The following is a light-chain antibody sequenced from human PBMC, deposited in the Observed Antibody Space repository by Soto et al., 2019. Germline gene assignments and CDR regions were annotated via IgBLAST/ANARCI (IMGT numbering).Light chain of an antibody. V-gene: IGKV1-5*03. CDR1: QTISSW. J-gene: IGKJ1*01. CDR3: QHYNRYSEA. CDR2: KAS. Sequence: DIQMTQSPSTLSGSVGDRVTITCRASQTISSWLAWYQQKPGKAPKLLIYKASTLKSGVPSRFSGSGSGTEFTLTISSLQPDDLATYYCQHYNRYSEAFGQGTKVELK.